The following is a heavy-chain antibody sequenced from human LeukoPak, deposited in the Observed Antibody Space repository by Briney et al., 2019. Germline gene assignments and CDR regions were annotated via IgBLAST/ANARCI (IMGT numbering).Heavy chain of an antibody. D-gene: IGHD2-2*01. J-gene: IGHJ5*02. CDR3: ARRVDCSSTSCYGGRWFDP. V-gene: IGHV5-51*01. Sequence: GEPLKISCKGSGYSFASYWIGWVRQMPGKGLEWMGIIYPGDSDTRYSPSFQGQVTISADKSINTAYLQWSSLKASDTAMYYCARRVDCSSTSCYGGRWFDPWGQGTLVTVSS. CDR1: GYSFASYW. CDR2: IYPGDSDT.